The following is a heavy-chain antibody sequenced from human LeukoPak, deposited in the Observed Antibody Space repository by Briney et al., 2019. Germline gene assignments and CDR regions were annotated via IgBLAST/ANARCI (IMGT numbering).Heavy chain of an antibody. CDR2: IGISSGNT. CDR1: GFRFSDYS. D-gene: IGHD5-24*01. CDR3: ARDYKYAFDN. Sequence: GGSLRLSCAASGFRFSDYSMNWVRQAPGKGLEWISYIGISSGNTNYADSVKGRFTISGDKAKNSLYLQMNSLRVEDTGVYYCARDYKYAFDNWGQGTLVTVSS. J-gene: IGHJ4*02. V-gene: IGHV3-48*01.